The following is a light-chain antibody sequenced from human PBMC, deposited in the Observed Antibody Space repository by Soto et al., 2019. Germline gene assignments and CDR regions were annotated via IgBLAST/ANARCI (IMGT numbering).Light chain of an antibody. CDR2: DVS. CDR3: QQFKSGTWT. Sequence: DIQRTQSPSTLSASVGDGGTTTGGPGQNIARWLAWYQQKPGKAPKLLLYDVSSLESGVPSRFSGSGSGTEFILTINGLQPDDFATYFCQQFKSGTWTFGQGTKVDIK. V-gene: IGKV1-5*01. J-gene: IGKJ1*01. CDR1: QNIARW.